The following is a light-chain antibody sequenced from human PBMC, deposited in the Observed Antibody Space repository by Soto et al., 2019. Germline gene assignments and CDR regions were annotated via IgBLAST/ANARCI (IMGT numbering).Light chain of an antibody. V-gene: IGKV3-20*01. Sequence: ETVVTKSPAALSVSTEEGATLSCRASQTINNNLAWYQQKPGQAPRLLMYGVSTRDTGIPDRFSGSGAGTDFTLTICRLEPEDVAVYCSQVYSSSPPTFGQGTKVDIK. J-gene: IGKJ1*01. CDR2: GVS. CDR3: QVYSSSPPT. CDR1: QTINNN.